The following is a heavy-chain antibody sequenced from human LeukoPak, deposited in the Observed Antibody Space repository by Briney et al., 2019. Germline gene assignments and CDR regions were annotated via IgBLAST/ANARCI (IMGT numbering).Heavy chain of an antibody. D-gene: IGHD2-8*02. Sequence: SETLSLTCTVSGGSISSGGYYWSWIRPHPGEGLEWVGYIYYSGSTYYNPSLKSRVTISVDTSKNQFSLKLSSVTAADTAVYYCARDGGGVPHRRYFDLWGRGTLVTVSS. CDR3: ARDGGGVPHRRYFDL. CDR1: GGSISSGGYY. V-gene: IGHV4-31*03. J-gene: IGHJ2*01. CDR2: IYYSGST.